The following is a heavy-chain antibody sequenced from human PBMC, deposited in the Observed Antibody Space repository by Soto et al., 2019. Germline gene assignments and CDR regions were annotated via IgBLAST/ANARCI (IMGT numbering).Heavy chain of an antibody. V-gene: IGHV3-23*01. J-gene: IGHJ4*02. D-gene: IGHD6-19*01. CDR2: SSDSGATT. CDR3: AKEDTSSGSLES. CDR1: GFPFGENA. Sequence: PGGSLSLSWAASGFPFGENAISWGRPAPGKGLEWVSGSSDSGATTYYADSVRGRFTISRDNSKNTLYLQMKSLRAEHSASYYCAKEDTSSGSLESWGQGALGTVS.